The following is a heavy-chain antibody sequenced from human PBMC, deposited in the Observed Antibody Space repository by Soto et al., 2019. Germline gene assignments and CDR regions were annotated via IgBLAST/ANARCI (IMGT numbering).Heavy chain of an antibody. J-gene: IGHJ6*02. CDR2: IIHIRGTA. CDR3: VRGGVSGSYRHYARDV. Sequence: QVQLVQSGAEVKKPGSSVKVSCKASGGTFSSYTITWVRQAPGQGLEWMEGIIHIRGTANYARKFQGRVTSTADTIASKGTRELSSLGSEDTTLYNGVRGGVSGSYRHYARDVWGQGTTVTVSS. V-gene: IGHV1-69*08. CDR1: GGTFSSYT. D-gene: IGHD3-16*02.